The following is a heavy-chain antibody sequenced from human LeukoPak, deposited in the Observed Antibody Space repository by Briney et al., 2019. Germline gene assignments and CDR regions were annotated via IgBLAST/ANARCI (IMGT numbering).Heavy chain of an antibody. CDR3: ARVPSTVTTEYYYYYMDV. D-gene: IGHD4-11*01. CDR1: GFTFSSYS. J-gene: IGHJ6*03. V-gene: IGHV3-48*01. Sequence: GGSLRLSCAASGFTFSSYSMNWVRQAPGKGLEWVSYISSSSSTIYYADSVKGRFTISRDNAKNSLYLQMNSLRAEDTAAYYCARVPSTVTTEYYYYYMDVWGKGTTVTVSS. CDR2: ISSSSSTI.